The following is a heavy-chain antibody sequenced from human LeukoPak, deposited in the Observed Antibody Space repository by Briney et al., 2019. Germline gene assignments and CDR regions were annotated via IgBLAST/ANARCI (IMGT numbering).Heavy chain of an antibody. CDR2: MNPNSGNT. CDR1: GYTFTSYD. D-gene: IGHD2-8*01. J-gene: IGHJ5*02. Sequence: ASVKVSXKASGYTFTSYDINWVRQAPGQGLEWMGWMNPNSGNTDYAQKFQGRVTMTRNTSISTAYMELSSLRSEDTAVYYCATGAFCTNGVCSDPWGQGTLVTVSS. CDR3: ATGAFCTNGVCSDP. V-gene: IGHV1-8*01.